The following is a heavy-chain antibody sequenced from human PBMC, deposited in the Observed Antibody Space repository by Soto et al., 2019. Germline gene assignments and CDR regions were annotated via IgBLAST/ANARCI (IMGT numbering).Heavy chain of an antibody. Sequence: SETLSLTCTVSGGSISSYYWSWIRQPPGKGLEWIGYIYYSGSTNYNPSLKSRVTISVDTSKNQFSLKLSSVTAADTAVYYCARDPRYYGSGSYYFDYWGQGTLVTVSS. CDR2: IYYSGST. D-gene: IGHD3-10*01. CDR3: ARDPRYYGSGSYYFDY. J-gene: IGHJ4*02. V-gene: IGHV4-59*12. CDR1: GGSISSYY.